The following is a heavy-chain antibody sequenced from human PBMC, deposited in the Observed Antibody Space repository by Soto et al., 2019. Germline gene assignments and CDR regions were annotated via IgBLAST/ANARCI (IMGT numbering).Heavy chain of an antibody. CDR1: GFTFSSYA. D-gene: IGHD1-26*01. Sequence: LRLSCAASGFTFSSYAMHWVRQAPGKGLEWVAVISYDGSNKYYADSVKGRFTISRDNSKNTLYLQMNSLRAEDTAVYYCARDPQGGYYYYGMDVWGQGTTVTVSS. J-gene: IGHJ6*02. V-gene: IGHV3-30-3*01. CDR3: ARDPQGGYYYYGMDV. CDR2: ISYDGSNK.